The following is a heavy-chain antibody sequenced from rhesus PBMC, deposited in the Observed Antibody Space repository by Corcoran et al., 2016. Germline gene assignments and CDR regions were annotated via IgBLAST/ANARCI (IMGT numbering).Heavy chain of an antibody. J-gene: IGHJ4*01. CDR2: IYVSGSST. CDR3: ARTLYSNYLDY. V-gene: IGHV4-169*01. CDR1: GGSISSSY. D-gene: IGHD4-23*01. Sequence: QLQLQESGPGLVKPSETLSVTCAVSGGSISSSYWSWIRQAPGKGLGWIGYIYVSGSSTNYNPSLKSRVTLSVYTSKNQLARKLSSVTTADTAVYYCARTLYSNYLDYWGQGVLVTVSS.